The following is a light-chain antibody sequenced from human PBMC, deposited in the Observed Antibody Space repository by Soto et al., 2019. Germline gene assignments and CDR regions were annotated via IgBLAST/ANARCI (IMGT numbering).Light chain of an antibody. CDR2: DVS. CDR3: QQRSNWPLT. J-gene: IGKJ4*01. Sequence: EIVLTQSPATLSLSPGERATLSCRASPTARSYLAWYQQKPGQAPRLLIYDVSNRATGVPARFSGSGSETDFSLTISSLEPEYFAVYYCQQRSNWPLTFGGGTRVEIK. CDR1: PTARSY. V-gene: IGKV3-11*01.